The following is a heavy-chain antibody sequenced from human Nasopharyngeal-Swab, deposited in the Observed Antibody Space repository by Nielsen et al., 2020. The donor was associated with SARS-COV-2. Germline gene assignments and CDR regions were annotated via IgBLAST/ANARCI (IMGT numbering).Heavy chain of an antibody. CDR2: INTSTGHP. V-gene: IGHV7-4-1*02. D-gene: IGHD6-13*01. Sequence: WSRHAPGQGCVWLGLINTSTGHPTYAQGFTGRFVFSLDTSVSTAYLQISSLKAEDTAVYNCARAGRGSSSWYVMDYYYGMDVWGQGTTVTVSS. J-gene: IGHJ6*02. CDR3: ARAGRGSSSWYVMDYYYGMDV.